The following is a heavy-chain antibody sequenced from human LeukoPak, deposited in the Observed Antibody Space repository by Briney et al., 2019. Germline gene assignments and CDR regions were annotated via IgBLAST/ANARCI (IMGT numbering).Heavy chain of an antibody. D-gene: IGHD3-10*01. V-gene: IGHV4-59*01. Sequence: PSETLSLTCTVSGVSISSYYCTWIRQTPGKGLEWIGYMSYSGSTNYNPSLKSRVTISVDTSKNQFSLKLSSVTAADTAVYYCARHMVRGVIITGRPGFDPWGQGTLVTVSS. J-gene: IGHJ5*02. CDR3: ARHMVRGVIITGRPGFDP. CDR2: MSYSGST. CDR1: GVSISSYY.